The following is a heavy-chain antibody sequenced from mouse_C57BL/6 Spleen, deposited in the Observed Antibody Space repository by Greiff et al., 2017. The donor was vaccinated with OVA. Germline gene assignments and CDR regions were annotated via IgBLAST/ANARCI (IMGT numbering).Heavy chain of an antibody. J-gene: IGHJ4*01. CDR1: GYTFTSYW. Sequence: QVQLKQPGTELVKPGASVKLSCKASGYTFTSYWMHWVKQRPGQGLEWIGNINPSNGGTNYNEKFKSKATLTVDKSSSTAYMQLSSLTSEDSAVYYCARLGYGSSYDYAMDYWGQGTSVTVSS. D-gene: IGHD1-1*01. CDR2: INPSNGGT. V-gene: IGHV1-53*01. CDR3: ARLGYGSSYDYAMDY.